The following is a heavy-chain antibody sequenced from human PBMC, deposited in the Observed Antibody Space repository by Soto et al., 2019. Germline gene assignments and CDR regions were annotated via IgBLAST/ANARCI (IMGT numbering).Heavy chain of an antibody. Sequence: GGSLRLSCAASGFTFSSYAMSWVRQAPGKGLEWVSAISGSGGSTYYADSVKGRFTISRDNSKNTLYLQMNSLRAEDTAVYYCAKDPEHYYDSSGYDPAWAPFDYWGQGTLVTVSS. J-gene: IGHJ4*02. CDR2: ISGSGGST. V-gene: IGHV3-23*01. D-gene: IGHD3-22*01. CDR3: AKDPEHYYDSSGYDPAWAPFDY. CDR1: GFTFSSYA.